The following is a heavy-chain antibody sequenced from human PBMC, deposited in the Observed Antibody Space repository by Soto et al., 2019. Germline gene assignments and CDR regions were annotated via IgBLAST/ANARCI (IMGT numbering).Heavy chain of an antibody. CDR2: IYYSGST. J-gene: IGHJ5*01. Sequence: PSETLSLTCTVSGGSISSYYWSWIRQPPGKGLEWIGYIYYSGSTNYNPSLKCRVTISVDTSKNQFSLKLSSVTAADTAGYFCARGRYCLPGRCFPNWFGSWGQGALVTVSS. CDR3: ARGRYCLPGRCFPNWFGS. V-gene: IGHV4-59*01. CDR1: GGSISSYY. D-gene: IGHD2-15*01.